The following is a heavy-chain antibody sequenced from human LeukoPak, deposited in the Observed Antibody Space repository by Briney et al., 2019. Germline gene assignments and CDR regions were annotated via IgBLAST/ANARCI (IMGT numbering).Heavy chain of an antibody. CDR1: GGSISSSSYY. J-gene: IGHJ3*02. V-gene: IGHV4-39*01. CDR3: ARHLGSSWNDAFDI. CDR2: IYYSGST. Sequence: SETLSLTCTVSGGSISSSSYYWGWIRQPPGKGLEWIGSIYYSGSTYYNPSLKSRVTISVDTSKNQFSLKLSSVTAADTAVYYRARHLGSSWNDAFDIWGQGTMVTVSS. D-gene: IGHD6-13*01.